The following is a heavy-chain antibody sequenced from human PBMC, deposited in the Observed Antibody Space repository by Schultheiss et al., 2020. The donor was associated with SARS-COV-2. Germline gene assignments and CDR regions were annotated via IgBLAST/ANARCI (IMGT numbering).Heavy chain of an antibody. CDR1: GFNLRNYW. CDR2: IKQDGSVE. V-gene: IGHV3-7*03. J-gene: IGHJ6*03. CDR3: ARNREPSTSGWPPFYYYYYMDV. D-gene: IGHD6-19*01. Sequence: GGSLRLSCAASGFNLRNYWMDWVRQAPGKGLQWVANIKQDGSVEHYVDSVRGRFIISRDNAKNSLDLQMNSLRAEDTAVYYCARNREPSTSGWPPFYYYYYMDVWGKGTTVTVSS.